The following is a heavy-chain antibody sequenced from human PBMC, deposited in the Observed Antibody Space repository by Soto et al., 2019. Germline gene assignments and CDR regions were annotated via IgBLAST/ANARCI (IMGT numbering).Heavy chain of an antibody. CDR1: GFSMSNHA. D-gene: IGHD3-9*01. J-gene: IGHJ4*02. CDR3: AREPKPFLTGYYDL. V-gene: IGHV3-23*01. CDR2: ISSTGSKT. Sequence: GGSLRLSCIVSGFSMSNHALTWVRPAPGKGLEWVSSISSTGSKTYYADSIKGRFTISRDNSKNTVFLQMNSLRPDDMAFYFCAREPKPFLTGYYDLWGQGTLVTVSS.